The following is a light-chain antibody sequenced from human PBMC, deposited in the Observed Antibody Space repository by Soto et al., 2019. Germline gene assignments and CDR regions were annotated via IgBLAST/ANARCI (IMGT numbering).Light chain of an antibody. V-gene: IGKV1-5*03. CDR2: QAS. CDR3: QQYNSYPYT. J-gene: IGKJ2*01. CDR1: QSISTW. Sequence: DIQMTQSPSTLSAAVGDRVTITFRASQSISTWLAWYQQKPGKAPKLLIYQASSLEVGVPLRFSGSGSGTEFTLTINSLQPDDFATYYCQQYNSYPYTFGQGTKVDI.